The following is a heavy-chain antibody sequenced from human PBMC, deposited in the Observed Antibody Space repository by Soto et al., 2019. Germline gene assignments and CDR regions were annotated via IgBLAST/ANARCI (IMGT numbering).Heavy chain of an antibody. V-gene: IGHV1-46*01. CDR3: ARGSVGGRRFDY. D-gene: IGHD1-26*01. Sequence: QVQLVQSGAEVKKPGASVKVSCKASGYTFTSYYIHWVRQAPGQGLEWMGIINPSGGSTSYAQKYQGRVTMTRDTCTSTVNMELSSLRSEDTAVYYCARGSVGGRRFDYWGQGTLVTVSS. J-gene: IGHJ4*02. CDR1: GYTFTSYY. CDR2: INPSGGST.